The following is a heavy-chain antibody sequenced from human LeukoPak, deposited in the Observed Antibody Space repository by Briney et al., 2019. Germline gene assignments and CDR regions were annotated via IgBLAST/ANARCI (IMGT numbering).Heavy chain of an antibody. CDR1: AGSITSSGYY. J-gene: IGHJ4*02. CDR3: GSREGVTAGYFDC. CDR2: INYSGNT. D-gene: IGHD6-13*01. V-gene: IGHV4-31*02. Sequence: PSETLSLTWIVSAGSITSSGYYCDWIRQHPGKGLEWIVYINYSGNTYYNPSLKSRVTISYVTSKNQFSLNKSVLTAADTIVHYGGSREGVTAGYFDCWGQGTLVTVSS.